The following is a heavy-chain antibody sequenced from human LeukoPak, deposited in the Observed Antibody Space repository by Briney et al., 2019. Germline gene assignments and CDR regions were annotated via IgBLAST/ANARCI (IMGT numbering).Heavy chain of an antibody. CDR2: IYPGDSGT. CDR3: AKIWTTVTTGLWFDP. J-gene: IGHJ5*02. CDR1: GYSFTSYW. V-gene: IGHV5-51*01. Sequence: RGESLKISCKGSGYSFTSYWIGWVRQMPGKGLEWMGIIYPGDSGTRYSPSFQGQVTISADKSISTAYLQWSSLKASDTAMYYCAKIWTTVTTGLWFDPWGQGTLVTVSS. D-gene: IGHD4-17*01.